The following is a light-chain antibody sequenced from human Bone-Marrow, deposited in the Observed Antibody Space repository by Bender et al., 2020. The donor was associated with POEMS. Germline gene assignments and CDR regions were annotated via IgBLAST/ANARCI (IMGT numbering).Light chain of an antibody. Sequence: QSALTQPASVSGSPGQSITISCTGTSSDVGNDDLVSWYQQHPGKAPKLMIFESTKRPSGISNRFSGSKSGNTASLTISGLQAEDEADYYCCSYTNTYSWVFGGGTKLTVL. CDR3: CSYTNTYSWV. J-gene: IGLJ3*02. V-gene: IGLV2-23*01. CDR2: EST. CDR1: SSDVGNDDL.